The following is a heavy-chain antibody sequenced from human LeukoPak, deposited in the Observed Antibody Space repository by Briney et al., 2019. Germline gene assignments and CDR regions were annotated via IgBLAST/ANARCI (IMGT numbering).Heavy chain of an antibody. J-gene: IGHJ3*02. CDR3: ARHRLRVAAAGTEHAFDI. V-gene: IGHV1-24*01. CDR2: FDPEDGET. CDR1: GYTLTELS. D-gene: IGHD6-13*01. Sequence: ASVKVSCKVSGYTLTELSMHWVRQAPGKGLEWMGGFDPEDGETIYAQKFQGRVTMTEDTSTDTAYMELSSLRSEDTAVYYCARHRLRVAAAGTEHAFDIWGQGTMVTVSS.